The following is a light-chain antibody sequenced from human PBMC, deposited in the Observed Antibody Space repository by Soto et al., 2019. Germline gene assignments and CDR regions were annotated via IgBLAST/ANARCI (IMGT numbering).Light chain of an antibody. J-gene: IGKJ5*01. CDR3: MQGTHVPFI. V-gene: IGKV2D-30*01. CDR2: KVS. Sequence: DVVVTQSPLSLSVTLGQPASISCRCSQSLVYSDGRTYLTWFHQRPGQSPRRLIYKVSNLASGVPGRFSGSGSGTDFTLKISRVEAEDVGLYYCMQGTHVPFIFGQGTRLEIK. CDR1: QSLVYSDGRTY.